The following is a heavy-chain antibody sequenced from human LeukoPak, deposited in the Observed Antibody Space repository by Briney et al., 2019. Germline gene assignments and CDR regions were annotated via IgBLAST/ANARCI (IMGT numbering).Heavy chain of an antibody. Sequence: PSETLSLTCTVSGGSISSYYWSWIRQPPGKGLEWIGYIYYSGSTNYNPSLKSRVTISVDTSKNQFSLKLSSVTAADTAAYYCARGAAARRSDYWGQGTLVTVSS. D-gene: IGHD6-6*01. J-gene: IGHJ4*02. CDR3: ARGAAARRSDY. V-gene: IGHV4-59*01. CDR1: GGSISSYY. CDR2: IYYSGST.